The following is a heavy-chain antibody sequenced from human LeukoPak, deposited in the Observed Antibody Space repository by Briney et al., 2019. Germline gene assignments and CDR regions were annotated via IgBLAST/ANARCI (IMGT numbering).Heavy chain of an antibody. CDR3: ARESAADDAFDI. CDR1: GYTFTGYY. V-gene: IGHV1-2*06. Sequence: GASVKVSCKASGYTFTGYYMHWVRQAPGQGLEWMGRINPNSGGTNYAQKFQGRVTMTRDTSIGTAYMELSRLRSDDTAVYYCARESAADDAFDIWGQGTMVTVSS. CDR2: INPNSGGT. D-gene: IGHD2-2*01. J-gene: IGHJ3*02.